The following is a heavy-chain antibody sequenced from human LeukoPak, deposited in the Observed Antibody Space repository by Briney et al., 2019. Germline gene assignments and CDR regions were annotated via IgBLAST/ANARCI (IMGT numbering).Heavy chain of an antibody. V-gene: IGHV3-21*01. Sequence: GGSLRLSCTASGFTFSTYSMNWLRLAPGKGLEWVSSISPDSNNKYYVDSVKGRFTISRDNAKSSLYLQMNGLRAEDTAVYYCARGGYRGFDYEYWGQGTLVTVSS. CDR2: ISPDSNNK. J-gene: IGHJ4*02. D-gene: IGHD5-12*01. CDR1: GFTFSTYS. CDR3: ARGGYRGFDYEY.